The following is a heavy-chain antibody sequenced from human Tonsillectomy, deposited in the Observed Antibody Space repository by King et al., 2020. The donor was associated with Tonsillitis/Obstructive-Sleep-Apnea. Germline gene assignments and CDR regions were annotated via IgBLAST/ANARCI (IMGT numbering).Heavy chain of an antibody. CDR3: AKGIIAAAGTDHPPDI. CDR2: ISWNSGSI. Sequence: EVQLVESGGGLVQPGRSLRLSCAASGFTFDDYAMHWVRQAPGKGLEWVSGISWNSGSIGYADSVKGRFTISRDNAKNSLYLQMNSLRAEDTALYYCAKGIIAAAGTDHPPDIWGQGTMVTVSS. J-gene: IGHJ3*02. V-gene: IGHV3-9*01. CDR1: GFTFDDYA. D-gene: IGHD6-13*01.